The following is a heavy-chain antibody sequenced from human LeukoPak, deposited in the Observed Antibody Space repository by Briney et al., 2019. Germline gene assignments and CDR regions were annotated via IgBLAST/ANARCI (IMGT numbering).Heavy chain of an antibody. V-gene: IGHV4-4*09. Sequence: SETLSLTCAVSGVSISPYYWAWIRQPPGKGLEWIGYIHTSGSNNQYPSLKSRVTISVDTSKNQFSLKLSSVTAADTAVYYCARVDSSSWYGVFGYWGQGTLVTVSS. J-gene: IGHJ4*02. CDR2: IHTSGSN. CDR3: ARVDSSSWYGVFGY. CDR1: GVSISPYY. D-gene: IGHD6-13*01.